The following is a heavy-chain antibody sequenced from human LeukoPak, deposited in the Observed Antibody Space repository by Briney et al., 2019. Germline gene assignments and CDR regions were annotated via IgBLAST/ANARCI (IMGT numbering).Heavy chain of an antibody. D-gene: IGHD2-2*01. CDR2: INPYSGAI. CDR3: ARDPKSQLLLDY. Sequence: GASVKVSCKSSGITFTDEYIHWVRQAPGQGLEWMGWINPYSGAINYAQKFQGRVTLTRDTSISTAYMELSRLTSGDTAVHYCARDPKSQLLLDYWGQGTLVTVSS. V-gene: IGHV1-2*02. J-gene: IGHJ4*02. CDR1: GITFTDEY.